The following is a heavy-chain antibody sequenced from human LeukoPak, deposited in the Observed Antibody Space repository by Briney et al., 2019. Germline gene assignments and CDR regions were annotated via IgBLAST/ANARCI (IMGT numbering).Heavy chain of an antibody. CDR1: GYTLTELS. J-gene: IGHJ4*02. CDR3: ATAFHIAARPFDY. V-gene: IGHV1-24*01. D-gene: IGHD6-6*01. Sequence: ASVKVSCKVSGYTLTELSMHWVRQAPGKGLEWMGGFDPEDGETIYAQKFQGRITMTEDTSTDTAYMELSSLRSEDTAVYYCATAFHIAARPFDYWGQGTLVTVSS. CDR2: FDPEDGET.